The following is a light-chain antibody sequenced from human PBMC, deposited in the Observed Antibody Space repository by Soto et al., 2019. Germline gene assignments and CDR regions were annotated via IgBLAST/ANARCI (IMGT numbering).Light chain of an antibody. J-gene: IGLJ2*01. Sequence: QSVLTQPPSASGTPGQRVTISCSGSRSNIGSNTVNWYQQLPGTAPKPLIYNKDQRPSGVPDRFSGSKSGTSASLAISGVQSEDEADYYCAAWDDSLNGVIFGGGTKLTVL. CDR3: AAWDDSLNGVI. V-gene: IGLV1-44*01. CDR1: RSNIGSNT. CDR2: NKD.